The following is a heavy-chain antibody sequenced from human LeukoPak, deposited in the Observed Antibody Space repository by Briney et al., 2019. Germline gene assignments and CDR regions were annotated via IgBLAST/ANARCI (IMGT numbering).Heavy chain of an antibody. J-gene: IGHJ4*02. CDR3: ARALPYYCSGGSCPFDY. D-gene: IGHD2-15*01. CDR1: GGSISSYY. V-gene: IGHV4-59*01. CDR2: IYYSGST. Sequence: SETLSLTCTVSGGSISSYYWSWIRRPPGKGLEWIGYIYYSGSTNYNPSLKSRVTISVDTSKNQFSLKLSSVTAADTAVYYCARALPYYCSGGSCPFDYWGQGTLVTVSS.